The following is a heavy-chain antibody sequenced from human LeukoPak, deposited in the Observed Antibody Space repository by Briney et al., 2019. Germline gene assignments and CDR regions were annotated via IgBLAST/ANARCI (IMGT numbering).Heavy chain of an antibody. V-gene: IGHV3-15*01. Sequence: GRSLRLSCAASGFTFSDYYMSWVRQPPGKGLEWVGRIKSKTDGGTTDYAAPVKGRLTISRDDSKNTLYLQMNSLKTEDTAVYYCTTGGYYGSGSYYPNWGQGTLVTVSS. D-gene: IGHD3-10*01. CDR1: GFTFSDYY. CDR3: TTGGYYGSGSYYPN. J-gene: IGHJ4*02. CDR2: IKSKTDGGTT.